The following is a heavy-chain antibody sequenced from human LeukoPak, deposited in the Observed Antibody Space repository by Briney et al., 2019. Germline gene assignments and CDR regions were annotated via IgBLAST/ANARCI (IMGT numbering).Heavy chain of an antibody. D-gene: IGHD4-17*01. CDR1: GDFISSPFF. CDR3: ATQWSVTNTRRFAI. V-gene: IGHV4-38-2*02. J-gene: IGHJ3*02. CDR2: LYSTGTT. Sequence: SETLSLTCTVSGDFISSPFFWVWLRQTPGNGLQWIGSLYSTGTTYSNPSLAGRVTMSIDSSKNQLSLKLRSVTAADTAVYYCATQWSVTNTRRFAIWGQGSRVTVSS.